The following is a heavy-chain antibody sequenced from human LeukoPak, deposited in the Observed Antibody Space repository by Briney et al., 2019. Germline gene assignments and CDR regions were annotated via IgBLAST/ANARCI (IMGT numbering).Heavy chain of an antibody. Sequence: ASVKVSCKTSGYTFTNYGMHWVRQAPRQSLEWMGWINTGNGNTKSSQKFQDRVTLSRNTSASTAYMELNSLSSEDTAVYYCARVPLHDASGHYYSHWGQGTLVTVSS. CDR3: ARVPLHDASGHYYSH. D-gene: IGHD3-22*01. J-gene: IGHJ1*01. CDR1: GYTFTNYG. V-gene: IGHV1-3*04. CDR2: INTGNGNT.